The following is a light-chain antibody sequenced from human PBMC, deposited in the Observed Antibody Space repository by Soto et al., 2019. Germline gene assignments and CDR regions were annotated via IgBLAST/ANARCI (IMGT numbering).Light chain of an antibody. CDR3: SSYAGSDKGV. Sequence: QSALTQPPSASGSPGQSVTISCTGTSSDVGGYNYVSWYQQHPGKAPKLMIYEVSKRPSGVPHRFSGSKSGNTASLTVSGLEEEDEADYCCSSYAGSDKGVFGGGTKLTVL. J-gene: IGLJ3*02. V-gene: IGLV2-8*01. CDR1: SSDVGGYNY. CDR2: EVS.